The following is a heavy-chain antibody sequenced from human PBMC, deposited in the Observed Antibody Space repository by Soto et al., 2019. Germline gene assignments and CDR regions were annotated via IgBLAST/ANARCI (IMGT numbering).Heavy chain of an antibody. J-gene: IGHJ4*02. D-gene: IGHD4-17*01. CDR2: ISAYNGNT. Sequence: GASVKGSCKASGYTFTRYGVSWVRQAPGQGLEWMGWISAYNGNTNYAQKLQGRVTMTTDTSTSTAYMELRSLRSDDTAVYYCARDSTHDYGDPFDYWGQGTLVTVSS. CDR1: GYTFTRYG. V-gene: IGHV1-18*01. CDR3: ARDSTHDYGDPFDY.